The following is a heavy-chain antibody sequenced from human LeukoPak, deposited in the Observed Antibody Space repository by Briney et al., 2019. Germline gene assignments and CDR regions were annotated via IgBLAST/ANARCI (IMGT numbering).Heavy chain of an antibody. D-gene: IGHD6-19*01. V-gene: IGHV3-48*01. CDR3: ARGEYSSGWSN. CDR2: ISSSSSTI. Sequence: GGSLRLSCAASGFTFSSYSMNWVRQAPGKGLEWVSYISSSSSTIYYADSVKGRFTISRDNAKNSLYLQMNSLRAEDTAVYNCARGEYSSGWSNWGQGTLVTVSS. CDR1: GFTFSSYS. J-gene: IGHJ4*02.